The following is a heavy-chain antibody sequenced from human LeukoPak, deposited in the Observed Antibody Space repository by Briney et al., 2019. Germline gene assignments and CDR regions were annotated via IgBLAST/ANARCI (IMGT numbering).Heavy chain of an antibody. Sequence: GGSLRLSCAASGFTVSSNYMSWVRQAPGKGLEWVSLIYSGGTTYYADSVKGRFTISRDNAKNSLYLQMNSLRAEDTAVYYCAREFLVGATSGDYWGQGTLVTVSS. CDR1: GFTVSSNY. J-gene: IGHJ4*02. CDR2: IYSGGTT. V-gene: IGHV3-53*05. CDR3: AREFLVGATSGDY. D-gene: IGHD1-26*01.